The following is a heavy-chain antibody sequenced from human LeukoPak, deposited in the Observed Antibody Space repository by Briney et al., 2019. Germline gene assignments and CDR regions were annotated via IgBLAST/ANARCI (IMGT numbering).Heavy chain of an antibody. CDR1: AFTVSTTY. D-gene: IGHD6-6*01. CDR3: ARVLAARHFDY. CDR2: IYSDGST. J-gene: IGHJ4*02. Sequence: GGSLRPSCAASAFTVSTTYMSWVRQAPGNWLEGVSSIYSDGSTYYADSVKGRFTISRNNSKNTIFLQMNSPRAEDTAVYYCARVLAARHFDYWGQGTLVTVSS. V-gene: IGHV3-66*01.